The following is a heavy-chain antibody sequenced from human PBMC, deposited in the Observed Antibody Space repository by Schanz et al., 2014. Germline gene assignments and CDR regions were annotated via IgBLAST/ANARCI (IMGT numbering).Heavy chain of an antibody. Sequence: DVQLLESGGGLVQPGGSLRLSCAASGFTFNSYAMTWVRQAPGKGLEWVSSISHSGGSKYYADSVKGRFTISRDNSENTLYLQMNSLSADDTAVFDCAKGMGYCSGGTCYDYYYYGLDVGGQGTTXTVSS. CDR1: GFTFNSYA. J-gene: IGHJ6*02. CDR3: AKGMGYCSGGTCYDYYYYGLDV. D-gene: IGHD2-15*01. V-gene: IGHV3-23*01. CDR2: ISHSGGSK.